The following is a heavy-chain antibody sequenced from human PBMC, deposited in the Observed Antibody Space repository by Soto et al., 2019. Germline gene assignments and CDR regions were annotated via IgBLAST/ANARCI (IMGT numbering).Heavy chain of an antibody. D-gene: IGHD4-17*01. V-gene: IGHV3-33*01. Sequence: QVQLVESGGGVVQPGRSLRLSCAASGFTFSNYGIHWVRQAPGKGLEWVAVIWYDGSNKYYGDSVKGRFTISRDNSKNTLYLQMNSLRAEDTAVYYRARDRMTKALGYYGMDVWGQGTTVTVSS. J-gene: IGHJ6*02. CDR1: GFTFSNYG. CDR3: ARDRMTKALGYYGMDV. CDR2: IWYDGSNK.